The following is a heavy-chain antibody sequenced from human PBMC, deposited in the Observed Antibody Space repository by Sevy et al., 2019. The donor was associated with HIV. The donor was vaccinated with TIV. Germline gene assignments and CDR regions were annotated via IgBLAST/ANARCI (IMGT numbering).Heavy chain of an antibody. CDR2: FDPKDGET. V-gene: IGHV1-24*01. Sequence: ASVKVSCKVSGSTLSQLSMHWVRQAPGKGLEWMGSFDPKDGETIYAQKLQGRLTMTEDTSTDTAYMELSSLRSEDTAVYYCATTKDYEDSSGYPFDYWGQGTLVTVSS. J-gene: IGHJ4*02. CDR3: ATTKDYEDSSGYPFDY. CDR1: GSTLSQLS. D-gene: IGHD3-22*01.